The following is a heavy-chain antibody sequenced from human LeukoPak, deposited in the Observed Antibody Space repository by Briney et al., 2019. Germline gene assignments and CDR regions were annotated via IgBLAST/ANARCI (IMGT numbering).Heavy chain of an antibody. Sequence: GGSLRLSCAASGFTFSSYSMNWVRQAPGKGLEWVSSISSSSSYIYYADSVKGRFTISRDNAKNTLYLQMNSLRAEDTAVYYCARSRYDCSSTSCYFKGFDYWGQGTLVTVSS. D-gene: IGHD2-2*01. CDR2: ISSSSSYI. CDR3: ARSRYDCSSTSCYFKGFDY. J-gene: IGHJ4*02. V-gene: IGHV3-21*01. CDR1: GFTFSSYS.